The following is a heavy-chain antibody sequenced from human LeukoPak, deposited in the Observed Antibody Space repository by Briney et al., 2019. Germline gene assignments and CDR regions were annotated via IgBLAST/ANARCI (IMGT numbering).Heavy chain of an antibody. CDR2: ITVSGGST. Sequence: GGSLRLSCAASGFTFSSYAMSWVRQAPGKGLEWVSAITVSGGSTYYADSVKGRFTISRDNSKNTLYLQMNSLRAEDTAVYYCAKDRWRGNFGVVITFDYWGQGTLVTVSS. V-gene: IGHV3-23*01. D-gene: IGHD3-3*01. J-gene: IGHJ4*02. CDR1: GFTFSSYA. CDR3: AKDRWRGNFGVVITFDY.